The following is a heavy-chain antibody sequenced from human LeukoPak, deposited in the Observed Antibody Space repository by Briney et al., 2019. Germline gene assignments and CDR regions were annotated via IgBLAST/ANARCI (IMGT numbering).Heavy chain of an antibody. Sequence: GRSLRLSCAASGFTFSSYAMHWVRQAPGKGLEWVAVISYDGSNKYYADSVKGRFTISRDNSKNTLYLQMNSLRAEDTAVYYCAKDHSSSWYTNWGQGTLVTVSS. V-gene: IGHV3-30-3*01. CDR1: GFTFSSYA. CDR2: ISYDGSNK. CDR3: AKDHSSSWYTN. D-gene: IGHD6-13*01. J-gene: IGHJ4*02.